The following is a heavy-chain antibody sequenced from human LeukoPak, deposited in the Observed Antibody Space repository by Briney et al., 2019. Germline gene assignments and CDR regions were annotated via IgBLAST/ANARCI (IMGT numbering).Heavy chain of an antibody. J-gene: IGHJ6*03. CDR2: ISIYNGNT. V-gene: IGHV1-18*01. CDR3: ASPAKGAFFYYYMDV. D-gene: IGHD3-3*01. CDR1: GYTNPNYG. Sequence: GASVKVSCKISGYTNPNYGVTWVRQAPGQGLEWMGCISIYNGNTQYAPRFQGRVTLTRDTSTTTVYMDLRSLTSDDTAVYYCASPAKGAFFYYYMDVWGKGTSVIVSS.